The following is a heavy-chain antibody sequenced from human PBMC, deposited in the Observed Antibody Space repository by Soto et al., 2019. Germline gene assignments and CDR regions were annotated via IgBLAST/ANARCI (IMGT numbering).Heavy chain of an antibody. Sequence: QVQLVESGGGVVQPGRSLRLSCAASGFTFSSYGMHWVRQAPGKGLEWVAVIWYDGSNKYYADSVKDRFTISRDNSKNTLYLQMNSLRAEDTAVYYCARDPPNYYDSSGFDYWGQGTLVTVSS. CDR3: ARDPPNYYDSSGFDY. V-gene: IGHV3-33*01. CDR2: IWYDGSNK. J-gene: IGHJ4*02. CDR1: GFTFSSYG. D-gene: IGHD3-22*01.